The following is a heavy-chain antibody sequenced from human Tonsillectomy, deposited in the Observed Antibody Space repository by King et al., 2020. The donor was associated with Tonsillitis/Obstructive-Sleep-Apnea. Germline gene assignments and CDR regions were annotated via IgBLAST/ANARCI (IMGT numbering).Heavy chain of an antibody. J-gene: IGHJ3*02. V-gene: IGHV1-18*01. CDR2: IIAYSGDT. CDR3: ARGGGNSASSTDFDI. D-gene: IGHD1-26*01. Sequence: QLVQSGAEVKRPGASVKVSCKASGYSFSVYGISWVRQAPGQGLEWMGWIIAYSGDTDYAQNVQGRVTMTTDTSTRTAYMELRSLRSDDTAVYYCARGGGNSASSTDFDIWGQGTMVTVSS. CDR1: GYSFSVYG.